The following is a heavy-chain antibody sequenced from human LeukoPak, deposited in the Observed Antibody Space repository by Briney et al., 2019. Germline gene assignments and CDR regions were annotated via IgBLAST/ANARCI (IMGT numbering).Heavy chain of an antibody. J-gene: IGHJ5*02. V-gene: IGHV1-2*02. D-gene: IGHD3-10*01. CDR3: ARSSGGSGRWGDNWFDP. Sequence: ASVKVSCEASGYTFTASYMHWVRQAPGQGLEWVGWINLNSGGTNYAQKFQGRVTMTRDTSISTAYMEVTSLRSDDTAVYYCARSSGGSGRWGDNWFDPWGQGTLVIVSS. CDR2: INLNSGGT. CDR1: GYTFTASY.